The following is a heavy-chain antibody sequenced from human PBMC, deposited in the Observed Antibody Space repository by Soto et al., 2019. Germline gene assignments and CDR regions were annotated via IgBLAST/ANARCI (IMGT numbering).Heavy chain of an antibody. D-gene: IGHD5-18*01. CDR2: ISSSGTTI. CDR1: GFTFSSYE. Sequence: LRLSCAASGFTFSSYEMNWVRQAPGKGLEWVSYISSSGTTIYYADSVKCRFPISRDNAKNSLYLQMNSLRAEDTAVYYCARPEVGYSYGYDWGQGTLVTVSS. J-gene: IGHJ4*02. V-gene: IGHV3-48*03. CDR3: ARPEVGYSYGYD.